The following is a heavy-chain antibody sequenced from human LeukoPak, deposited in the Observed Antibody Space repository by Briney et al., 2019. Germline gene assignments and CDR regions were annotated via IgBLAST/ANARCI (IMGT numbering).Heavy chain of an antibody. J-gene: IGHJ4*02. CDR3: ARDKAVAAPSYFDY. D-gene: IGHD6-19*01. CDR1: GGTFSSYA. CDR2: IIPIFGTA. Sequence: GSSVKVSCKASGGTFSSYAISWVRQAPGQGLEWMGRIIPIFGTANYAQKLQGRVTMTTDTSTSTAYMELRSLRSDDTAVYYCARDKAVAAPSYFDYWGQGTLVTVSS. V-gene: IGHV1-69*05.